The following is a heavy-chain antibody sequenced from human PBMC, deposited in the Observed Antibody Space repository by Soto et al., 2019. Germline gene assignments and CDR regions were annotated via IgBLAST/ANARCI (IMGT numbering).Heavy chain of an antibody. Sequence: EVQLVESGGGLVQPGGSLRLSCAGSGFTFSSHWMHWVRQAPGKGPVWVSRIKGDGTSIAYADSVRGRFTISRDNAKNTLYLQMTNLRAENTAMYYCTREIIQISGAMRWFDPWSQATQVTVSP. CDR3: TREIIQISGAMRWFDP. CDR2: IKGDGTSI. CDR1: GFTFSSHW. J-gene: IGHJ5*02. V-gene: IGHV3-74*03. D-gene: IGHD2-15*01.